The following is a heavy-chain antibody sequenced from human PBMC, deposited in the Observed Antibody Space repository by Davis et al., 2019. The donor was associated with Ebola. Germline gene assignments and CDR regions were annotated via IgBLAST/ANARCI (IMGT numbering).Heavy chain of an antibody. CDR3: AKPEGYYYYGMDV. Sequence: LSLTCAVYGGSFSSYAMHWVRQAPGKGLQWVAVIWYDGSNKYYADSVKGRFTISRDNAKNSLYLQMNSLRDEDTAVYYCAKPEGYYYYGMDVWGQGTTVTVSS. CDR1: GGSFSSYA. J-gene: IGHJ6*02. V-gene: IGHV3-33*08. CDR2: IWYDGSNK.